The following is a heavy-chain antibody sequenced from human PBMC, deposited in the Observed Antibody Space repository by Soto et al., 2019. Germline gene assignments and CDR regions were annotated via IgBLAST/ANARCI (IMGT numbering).Heavy chain of an antibody. Sequence: QVQLQESGPGLVKPSQTLSLTCAISGDSFSSNSAAWNWIRRSPSRGLEWLARTYYRSRWYNDYAVSVRSRITVNPDTSKNQFSLQLTSVTPEDTAVYYCAGTTSHQWYYMDVWGKGTTVTVSS. CDR2: TYYRSRWYN. CDR3: AGTTSHQWYYMDV. D-gene: IGHD1-7*01. CDR1: GDSFSSNSAA. V-gene: IGHV6-1*01. J-gene: IGHJ6*03.